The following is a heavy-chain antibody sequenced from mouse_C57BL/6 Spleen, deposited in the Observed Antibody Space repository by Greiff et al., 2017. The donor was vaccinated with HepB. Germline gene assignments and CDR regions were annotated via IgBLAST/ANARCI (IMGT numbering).Heavy chain of an antibody. CDR2: ISSGGDYI. CDR3: TRDDGYAHMAMDY. CDR1: GFTFSSYA. J-gene: IGHJ4*01. Sequence: EVMLVESGEGLVKPGGSLKLSCAASGFTFSSYAMSWVRQTPEKRLEWVAYISSGGDYIYYADTVKGRFTISRDNARNTLYLQMSSLKSEDTAMDYCTRDDGYAHMAMDYWGQGTSVTVSS. V-gene: IGHV5-9-1*02. D-gene: IGHD2-3*01.